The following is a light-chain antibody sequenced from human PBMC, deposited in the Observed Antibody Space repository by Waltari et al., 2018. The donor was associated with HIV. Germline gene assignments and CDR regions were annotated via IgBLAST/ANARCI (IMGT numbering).Light chain of an antibody. J-gene: IGKJ3*01. CDR2: AAS. CDR1: NSISVY. Sequence: IQMTHSPPSLSASLGDRVIITCRASNSISVYLNCYQQKPGRAPKLLIYAASSLHTGVPPRFSASGSGTEFTLTINSLQPEDFATYYCQQSFSGLTFGPGTKVDV. CDR3: QQSFSGLT. V-gene: IGKV1-39*01.